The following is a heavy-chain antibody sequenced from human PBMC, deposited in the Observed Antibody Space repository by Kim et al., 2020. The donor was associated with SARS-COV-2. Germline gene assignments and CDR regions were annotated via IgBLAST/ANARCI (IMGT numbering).Heavy chain of an antibody. D-gene: IGHD1-26*01. J-gene: IGHJ4*02. CDR1: GDSISGHY. CDR2: IYSSGST. Sequence: SETLSLTCTVSGDSISGHYWSWIRQPPGKGLEWIGYIYSSGSTNYNPSLKSRVTLSVDTSKNQFSLRLSSVTAADTAVYYCARVLLVGTQWGQGTLVTVS. V-gene: IGHV4-59*08. CDR3: ARVLLVGTQ.